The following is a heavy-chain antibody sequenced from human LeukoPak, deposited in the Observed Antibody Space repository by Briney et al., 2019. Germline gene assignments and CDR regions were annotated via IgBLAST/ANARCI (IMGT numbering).Heavy chain of an antibody. Sequence: PGGSLRLSCAASGFTVSSNYMSWVRQAPGKGLEWVSVIYSGGSTYYADSVKGRFTISRDNSKNTLYLQMNSLRAEDTAVYYCARGAYCGGDCSIFDYWGQGTLVTVSS. D-gene: IGHD2-21*02. V-gene: IGHV3-53*01. CDR1: GFTVSSNY. CDR2: IYSGGST. J-gene: IGHJ4*02. CDR3: ARGAYCGGDCSIFDY.